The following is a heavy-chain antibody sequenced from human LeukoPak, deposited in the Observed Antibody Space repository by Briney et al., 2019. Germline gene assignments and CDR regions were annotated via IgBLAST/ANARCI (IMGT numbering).Heavy chain of an antibody. Sequence: PSETLSLTCVVSGASISSGSHYWSWIRQPPGKGLEWIGEINHSGSTNYNPSLKSRVTISVDTSKNQFSLKLSSVTAADTAVYYCARGLGVAAAPLYYFDYWGQGTLVTVSS. CDR1: GASISSGSHY. V-gene: IGHV4-39*07. CDR3: ARGLGVAAAPLYYFDY. D-gene: IGHD6-13*01. J-gene: IGHJ4*02. CDR2: INHSGST.